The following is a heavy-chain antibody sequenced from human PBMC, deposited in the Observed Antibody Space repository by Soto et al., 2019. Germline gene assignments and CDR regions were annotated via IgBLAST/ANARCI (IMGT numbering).Heavy chain of an antibody. CDR2: INHSGST. Sequence: PSETLSLTCNVSGASVSSGSHYWSWIRQPPGKGLEWIGEINHSGSTSYNPSLKSRVTMSVDTSKNQISLRLSSVTAADTAVYYCTRGLTGTHYYYGMDVWGHGTTVTVS. J-gene: IGHJ6*02. V-gene: IGHV4-61*01. CDR1: GASVSSGSHY. D-gene: IGHD1-7*01. CDR3: TRGLTGTHYYYGMDV.